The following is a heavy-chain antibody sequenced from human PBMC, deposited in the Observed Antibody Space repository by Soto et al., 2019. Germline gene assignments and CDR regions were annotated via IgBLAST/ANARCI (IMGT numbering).Heavy chain of an antibody. CDR1: GFTFSNYN. CDR2: ISSSSGSI. D-gene: IGHD3-16*02. CDR3: ARGHHCYSLCSPDYYYYYYYLDV. Sequence: EVQLVESGGGLVKPGGSLRLSCAASGFTFSNYNMNWVRQAPGKGLAWVSSISSSSGSIYFADSVKGRFTISRDNTKNSLYLQMNSLRAEDTAVYYFARGHHCYSLCSPDYYYYYYYLDVWGKGITVTGSS. V-gene: IGHV3-21*01. J-gene: IGHJ6*03.